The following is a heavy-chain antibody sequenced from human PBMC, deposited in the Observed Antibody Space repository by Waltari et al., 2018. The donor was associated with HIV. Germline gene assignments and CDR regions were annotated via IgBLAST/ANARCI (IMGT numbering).Heavy chain of an antibody. CDR2: ISYDGSNK. Sequence: QVQLVESGGGVVQPGRSLRLSCAASGFTFSSYGMHWVRQAPGTRLEWVAVISYDGSNKYYADSVKGRFTISRDNSKNTLYLQMNSLRAEDTAVYYCAKDRVNVDTAMAGHGMDVWGQGTTVTVSS. CDR1: GFTFSSYG. D-gene: IGHD5-18*01. J-gene: IGHJ6*02. V-gene: IGHV3-30*18. CDR3: AKDRVNVDTAMAGHGMDV.